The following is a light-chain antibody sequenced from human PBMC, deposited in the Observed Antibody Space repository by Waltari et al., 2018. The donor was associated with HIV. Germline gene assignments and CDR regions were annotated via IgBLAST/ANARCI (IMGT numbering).Light chain of an antibody. J-gene: IGLJ3*02. Sequence: QSALTQPPSVSGSPGQSVTIYCTGTSSDVARYDRVSWYQQPPGTGPKLLIYEVVNRPSGVPGRFSGSKSGNTASLTISGLQSEDEADYYCSSFTASGTWVFGGGTKLTV. V-gene: IGLV2-18*02. CDR3: SSFTASGTWV. CDR1: SSDVARYDR. CDR2: EVV.